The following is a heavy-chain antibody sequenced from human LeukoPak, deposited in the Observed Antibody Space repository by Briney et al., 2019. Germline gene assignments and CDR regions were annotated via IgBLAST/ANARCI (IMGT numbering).Heavy chain of an antibody. CDR2: ISGSGGST. D-gene: IGHD1-26*01. CDR1: GFTFSSYG. J-gene: IGHJ4*02. CDR3: AKVREDLIVGSFWYFDY. V-gene: IGHV3-23*01. Sequence: PGGSLRLSCAASGFTFSSYGMSWVRQAPGKGLEWVSSISGSGGSTYYADSVKGRSTISRDNSKNTLYLHMNSLGAEDTAVYYCAKVREDLIVGSFWYFDYWGQGTLVTVSS.